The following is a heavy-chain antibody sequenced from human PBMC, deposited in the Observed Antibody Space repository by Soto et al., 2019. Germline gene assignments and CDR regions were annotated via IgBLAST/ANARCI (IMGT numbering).Heavy chain of an antibody. CDR1: GFTFSSYS. CDR3: AGEADYLNCFDP. D-gene: IGHD4-17*01. Sequence: PGGSLRLSCAASGFTFSSYSMNWVRQAPGKGLEWVSYISSSSSTIYYADSVKGRFTISRDNAKDSLYLQMNSLRAEDTAVYYCAGEADYLNCFDPWGQGTLVTVSS. CDR2: ISSSSSTI. V-gene: IGHV3-48*01. J-gene: IGHJ5*02.